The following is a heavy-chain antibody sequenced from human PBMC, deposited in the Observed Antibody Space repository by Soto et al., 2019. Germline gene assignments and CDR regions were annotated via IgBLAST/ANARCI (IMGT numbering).Heavy chain of an antibody. CDR3: ARAVTTVLDAFDI. V-gene: IGHV4-31*03. CDR1: GGSISSGGYY. CDR2: IYYSGST. Sequence: SETLSLTCTVSGGSISSGGYYWSWIRQHPGKGLEWIGYIYYSGSTYYNPSLKSRVTISVDTSKNQFSLKLSSVTAADTAVYYCARAVTTVLDAFDIWGQGTMVTV. J-gene: IGHJ3*02. D-gene: IGHD4-17*01.